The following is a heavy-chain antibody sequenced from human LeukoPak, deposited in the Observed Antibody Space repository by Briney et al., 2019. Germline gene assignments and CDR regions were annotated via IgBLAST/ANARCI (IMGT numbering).Heavy chain of an antibody. Sequence: SSVKVSCKASGGTFSSYAISWVRQAPGQGLEWMGGIIPIFGTANYAQKLQGRVTITTDESTSTAYMELSSLRSEDTAVYYCASSCSGCHEGRFDYWGQGTLVTVSS. D-gene: IGHD6-19*01. J-gene: IGHJ4*02. CDR2: IIPIFGTA. V-gene: IGHV1-69*05. CDR1: GGTFSSYA. CDR3: ASSCSGCHEGRFDY.